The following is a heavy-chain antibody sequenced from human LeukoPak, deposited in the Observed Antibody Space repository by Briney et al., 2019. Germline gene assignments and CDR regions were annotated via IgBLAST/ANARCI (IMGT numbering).Heavy chain of an antibody. J-gene: IGHJ4*02. Sequence: QPGRSLRLSCAASGFTFSSYGMHWVRQAPGKGLEWVSIIYSDYSGGSTYYADSVKGRFTISRDNSKNMLYLQMNSLRPEDTAVYYCARDDGTAGYTRGNFEYWGQGTLVTVSS. CDR3: ARDDGTAGYTRGNFEY. CDR1: GFTFSSYG. D-gene: IGHD1-1*01. CDR2: IYSDYSGGST. V-gene: IGHV3-NL1*01.